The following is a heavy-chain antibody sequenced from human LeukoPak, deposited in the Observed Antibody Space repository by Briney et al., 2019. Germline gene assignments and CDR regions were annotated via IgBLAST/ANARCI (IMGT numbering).Heavy chain of an antibody. CDR2: IKSKTDGGTT. J-gene: IGHJ4*02. CDR3: ARSRFYFGY. Sequence: GGSLRLSCAASGFTFSYAWMSWVRQVPGKGREWVGRIKSKTDGGTTDYDAPVKGRFTISRDDSKNTLYLQMNSLRAEDTAVYYCARSRFYFGYWGQGTLVTVSS. V-gene: IGHV3-15*01. CDR1: GFTFSYAW.